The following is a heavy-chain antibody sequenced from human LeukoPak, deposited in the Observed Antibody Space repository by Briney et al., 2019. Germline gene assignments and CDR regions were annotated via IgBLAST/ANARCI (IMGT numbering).Heavy chain of an antibody. D-gene: IGHD1-26*01. Sequence: PGGSLRLSCAASGFTFSSHAMHWVRQAPGKGLEWVAVISYDGSNKYYADSVKGRFTISRDNSKNTLYLQMNSLRAEDTAVYYCARPLKWELYFFDYWGQGTLVTVSS. CDR1: GFTFSSHA. V-gene: IGHV3-30-3*01. J-gene: IGHJ4*02. CDR3: ARPLKWELYFFDY. CDR2: ISYDGSNK.